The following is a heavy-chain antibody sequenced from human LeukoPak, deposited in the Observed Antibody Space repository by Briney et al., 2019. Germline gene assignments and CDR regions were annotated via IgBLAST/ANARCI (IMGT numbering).Heavy chain of an antibody. CDR3: ARATVTTVAFDI. V-gene: IGHV1-46*02. CDR2: INPSGGST. CDR1: GYIFNRYG. Sequence: GAVKVSCKASGYIFNRYGLTWVRQAPGQGLEWMGIINPSGGSTSYAQKFQGRVTMTRDMSTSTVYMELSSLRSEDTAVYYCARATVTTVAFDIWGQGTMVTVSS. J-gene: IGHJ3*02. D-gene: IGHD4-17*01.